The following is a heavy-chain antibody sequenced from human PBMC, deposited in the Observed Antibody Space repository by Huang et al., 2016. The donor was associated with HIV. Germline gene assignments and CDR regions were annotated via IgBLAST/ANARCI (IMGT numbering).Heavy chain of an antibody. V-gene: IGHV3-30*18. J-gene: IGHJ4*02. D-gene: IGHD1-26*01. Sequence: VQLVESGGGVVKPGRSLRLACAASGFSFSTYGLHWVRQAPGKGLEWVAVISYDGRNKYYAHSVKCRFTISRDTSENKVYLQMNSLRHEDTAVYYCAKDGADEEWDIDYWGQGTLVTVSS. CDR3: AKDGADEEWDIDY. CDR2: ISYDGRNK. CDR1: GFSFSTYG.